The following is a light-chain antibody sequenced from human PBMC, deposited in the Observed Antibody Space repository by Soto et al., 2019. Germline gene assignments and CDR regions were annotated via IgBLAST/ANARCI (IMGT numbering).Light chain of an antibody. CDR3: SSYTSSLSYV. J-gene: IGLJ1*01. CDR2: EVS. Sequence: QSALTQPASVSGSPGQSITISCTGTSSDVGGYRYVSWYQQHPGKVPKLIIYEVSHRPSGVSSRFSGSKSGNTASLTISGLQAEDEADYYCSSYTSSLSYVFGTGTKVTVL. V-gene: IGLV2-14*01. CDR1: SSDVGGYRY.